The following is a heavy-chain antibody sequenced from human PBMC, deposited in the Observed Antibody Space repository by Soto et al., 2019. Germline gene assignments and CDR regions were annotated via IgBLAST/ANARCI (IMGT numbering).Heavy chain of an antibody. CDR2: INPSGGST. J-gene: IGHJ6*03. D-gene: IGHD3-3*01. CDR3: ARSDSVFTIFGVVITDYHDMAV. Sequence: GASVKVSCKASGYTSTSYYMHWVRQAPGQGLEWMGIINPSGGSTSYAQEFQGRVTMTRDTSTSTVYVELSSLRSEDTAVYYCARSDSVFTIFGVVITDYHDMAVWGKGTTVTVAS. CDR1: GYTSTSYY. V-gene: IGHV1-46*03.